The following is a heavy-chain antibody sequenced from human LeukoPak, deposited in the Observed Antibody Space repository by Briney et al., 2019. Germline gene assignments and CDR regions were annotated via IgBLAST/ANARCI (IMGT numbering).Heavy chain of an antibody. CDR3: ANPYDFWSGFSAPHI. V-gene: IGHV3-30*02. CDR1: GFTFSSYG. Sequence: SGGYLRRSCAASGFTFSSYGMHWVRQAPGKGLEWVAFIRYDGSNKYYADSVKGRFTISRDNSKNTLYLQMNSLRAEDTAVYYCANPYDFWSGFSAPHIWGQGTMVTVSS. J-gene: IGHJ3*02. D-gene: IGHD3-3*01. CDR2: IRYDGSNK.